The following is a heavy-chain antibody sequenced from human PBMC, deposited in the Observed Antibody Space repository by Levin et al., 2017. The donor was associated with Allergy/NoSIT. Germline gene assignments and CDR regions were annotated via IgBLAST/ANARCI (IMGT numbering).Heavy chain of an antibody. J-gene: IGHJ4*02. D-gene: IGHD6-19*01. CDR3: PKISYISGWFDPDY. V-gene: IGHV3-30*18. CDR1: GFTFSDSD. CDR2: MSFDENHK. Sequence: GESLKISCAASGFTFSDSDMHWVRQAPGKGLEWVAVMSFDENHKYYADSVKGRFTISRDISTNTLYLQMNSLRTEDTAVYYCPKISYISGWFDPDYWGQGTLVIVSS.